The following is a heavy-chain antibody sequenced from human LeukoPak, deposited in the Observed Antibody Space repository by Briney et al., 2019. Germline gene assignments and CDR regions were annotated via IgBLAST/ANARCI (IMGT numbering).Heavy chain of an antibody. CDR2: ISFDETKK. CDR3: ARMKVIKGASLDY. Sequence: GGSLRLSCAASGFSFSKYAMHWVRQAPGKGLEWVAVISFDETKKYYADSVKGRFTISRDNSNNTLFLQMNSVKTEDTAVYFCARMKVIKGASLDYWGQGSLVTVSS. D-gene: IGHD2-21*01. CDR1: GFSFSKYA. J-gene: IGHJ4*02. V-gene: IGHV3-30-3*01.